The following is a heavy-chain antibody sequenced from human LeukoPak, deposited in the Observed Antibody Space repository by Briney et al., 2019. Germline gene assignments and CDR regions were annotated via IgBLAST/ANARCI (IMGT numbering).Heavy chain of an antibody. CDR2: IKQDGGEK. CDR3: ARSNDFRSGYLFDY. J-gene: IGHJ4*02. Sequence: GGSLRLSCAASGFTFSSYWMSWVRQAPGKGLEWVANIKQDGGEKYFVDSVEGRFAISRDNAKNSLYLQMNSLRAEDTAVYYCARSNDFRSGYLFDYWGQGILVTVSS. CDR1: GFTFSSYW. V-gene: IGHV3-7*01. D-gene: IGHD3-3*01.